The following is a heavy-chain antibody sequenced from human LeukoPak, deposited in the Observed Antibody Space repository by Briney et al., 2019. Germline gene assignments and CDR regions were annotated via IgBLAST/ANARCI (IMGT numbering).Heavy chain of an antibody. CDR1: GFTFSSYS. J-gene: IGHJ4*02. V-gene: IGHV3-48*04. CDR2: ISSSGSTI. Sequence: GGSLRLSCAASGFTFSSYSMNWVRQAPGKGLEWVSYISSSGSTIYYADSVKGRFTLSRDNAKNSLYLQMNSLRAEDTAVYYCARTGGSYPYYFEYWGQGTLVTVSS. CDR3: ARTGGSYPYYFEY. D-gene: IGHD1-26*01.